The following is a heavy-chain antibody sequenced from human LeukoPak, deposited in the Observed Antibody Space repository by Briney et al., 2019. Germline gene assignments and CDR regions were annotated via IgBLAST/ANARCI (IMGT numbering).Heavy chain of an antibody. Sequence: GRSLRLSCAASGFTFSSYGMHWVRQAPGKGLEWVAVIWYDGSNKYYADSVKGRFTISRDNSKNTLYLQMNSLRAEDTAVYYCAKVMPLYQLQWGLYDYWGQGTLVTVSS. CDR2: IWYDGSNK. V-gene: IGHV3-33*06. CDR3: AKVMPLYQLQWGLYDY. CDR1: GFTFSSYG. J-gene: IGHJ4*02. D-gene: IGHD2-2*01.